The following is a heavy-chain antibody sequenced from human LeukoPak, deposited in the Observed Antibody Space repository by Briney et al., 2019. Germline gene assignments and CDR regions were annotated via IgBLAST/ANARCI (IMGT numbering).Heavy chain of an antibody. V-gene: IGHV3-7*01. J-gene: IGHJ4*02. CDR3: ARDLSGYSYGFWGYFDY. CDR1: GFTFSSYW. CDR2: IKQDGSEK. D-gene: IGHD5-18*01. Sequence: GGSLRLSCAASGFTFSSYWMSWVRQAPGKGLEWVANIKQDGSEKYYVDSVKGRFTISRDNAKNSLYLQMNSLRAEDTAVYYCARDLSGYSYGFWGYFDYWGQGTLVTVSS.